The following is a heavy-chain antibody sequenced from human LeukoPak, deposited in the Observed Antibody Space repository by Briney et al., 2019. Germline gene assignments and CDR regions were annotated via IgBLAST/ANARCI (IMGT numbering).Heavy chain of an antibody. V-gene: IGHV3-23*01. J-gene: IGHJ3*02. Sequence: GGSLRLSCAASGFTFSSYAMSWVRQAPGKGLEWVSGISGSGSSTYYSDSVKGRFTISRDNSKNALYVQMNSLRAEDTAVYYCAKVTVAVVAAKDAFDIWGRGTVVTVSS. CDR3: AKVTVAVVAAKDAFDI. CDR2: ISGSGSST. CDR1: GFTFSSYA. D-gene: IGHD2-15*01.